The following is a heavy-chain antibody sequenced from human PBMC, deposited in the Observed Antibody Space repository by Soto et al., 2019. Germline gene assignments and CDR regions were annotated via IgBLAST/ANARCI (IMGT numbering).Heavy chain of an antibody. Sequence: SGGSLRLSCAASGFTFSTYSMNWVRQAPGKGLEWVSYISSSSSTIYYADSVKGRFTISRDNAKNSLYLQMNSLRAEDTAVYYCARWSYDSSGYYKGALDYWGQGTLVTVSS. CDR3: ARWSYDSSGYYKGALDY. CDR2: ISSSSSTI. J-gene: IGHJ4*02. D-gene: IGHD3-22*01. V-gene: IGHV3-48*01. CDR1: GFTFSTYS.